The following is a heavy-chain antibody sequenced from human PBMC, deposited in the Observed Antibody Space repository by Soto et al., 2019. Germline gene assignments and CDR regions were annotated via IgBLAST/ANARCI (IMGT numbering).Heavy chain of an antibody. Sequence: PGGSLRLSCAASGFTLSSYSMNWVRQAPGKGLEWVSSISSSSSYIYYADSVKGRFTISRDNAKNSLYLQMNSLRAEDTAVYYCARGTPDYSSGWYRPPGFDYWGQGTLVTVSS. J-gene: IGHJ4*02. CDR2: ISSSSSYI. CDR1: GFTLSSYS. V-gene: IGHV3-21*01. D-gene: IGHD6-19*01. CDR3: ARGTPDYSSGWYRPPGFDY.